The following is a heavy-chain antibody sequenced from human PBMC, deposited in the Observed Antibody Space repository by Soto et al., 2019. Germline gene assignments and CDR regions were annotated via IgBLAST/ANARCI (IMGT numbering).Heavy chain of an antibody. CDR1: GDTFISYA. CDR3: ARGIRYSSGWDFDY. D-gene: IGHD6-19*01. V-gene: IGHV1-69*06. CDR2: IIPMFGTL. J-gene: IGHJ4*02. Sequence: QVQLVQSGAEVKKPGSSVRVSCKASGDTFISYAFSWVRQAPGQGLEWMGAIIPMFGTLNYAQKFQDRVTIAADRSTSTAYMDLRSLISEDTAVYYCARGIRYSSGWDFDYWGQGTLVTVSS.